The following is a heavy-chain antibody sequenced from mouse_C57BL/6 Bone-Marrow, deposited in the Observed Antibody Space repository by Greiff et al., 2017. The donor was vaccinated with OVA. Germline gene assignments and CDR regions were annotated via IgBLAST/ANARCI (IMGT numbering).Heavy chain of an antibody. D-gene: IGHD3-2*02. V-gene: IGHV5-17*01. CDR3: ARPAQPYYFDY. CDR1: GFTFSDYG. Sequence: EVKLEESGGGLVKPGGSLKLSCAASGFTFSDYGMHWVRQAPEKGLEWVAYISSGSSTIYYADTVKGRFTISRDNAKNTLFLQMTSLRSEDTAMYYCARPAQPYYFDYWGQGTTLTVSS. CDR2: ISSGSSTI. J-gene: IGHJ2*01.